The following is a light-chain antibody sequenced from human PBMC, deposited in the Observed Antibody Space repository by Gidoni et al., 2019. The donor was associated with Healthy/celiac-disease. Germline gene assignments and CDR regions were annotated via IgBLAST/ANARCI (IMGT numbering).Light chain of an antibody. CDR2: WAS. J-gene: IGKJ4*01. CDR1: QSVLYSSNNKNY. CDR3: QQYYSTPPT. V-gene: IGKV4-1*01. Sequence: DIVMTQSPASLAVSLGERATIHCKSSQSVLYSSNNKNYLAWYQQKPGQPPKLLIYWASTRASGVPDRFSGRGSGTDFTLTISSLQAEDVAVYYCQQYYSTPPTFGGGTKVEIK.